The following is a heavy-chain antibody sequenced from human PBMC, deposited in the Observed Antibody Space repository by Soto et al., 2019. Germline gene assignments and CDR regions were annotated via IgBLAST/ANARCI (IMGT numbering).Heavy chain of an antibody. CDR3: GRDFEDSANYKFYYGMSV. CDR2: ISFDGNKI. V-gene: IGHV3-33*05. D-gene: IGHD4-4*01. J-gene: IGHJ6*02. Sequence: QPGGSLRLSCVTSGFTFSDYGFHWVRQAPGKGLDWVAMISFDGNKINYAESVKGRFTISRDPSKNTLYLQVTSLTAEDAAVYYCGRDFEDSANYKFYYGMSVWGQGTTVTVSS. CDR1: GFTFSDYG.